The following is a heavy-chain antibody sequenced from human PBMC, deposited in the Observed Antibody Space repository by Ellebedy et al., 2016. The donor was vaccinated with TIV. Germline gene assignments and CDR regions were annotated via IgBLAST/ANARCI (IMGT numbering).Heavy chain of an antibody. CDR1: GFTFSGYS. J-gene: IGHJ4*02. CDR2: ISSGSRTI. CDR3: TRECITGWRAFDY. V-gene: IGHV3-48*01. D-gene: IGHD1-14*01. Sequence: PGGSLRLSCAASGFTFSGYSMNWVRQAPGKGLDWVAYISSGSRTIYYAGSVKGRFTISRDNAKDSLFLKMNSLRADDTAVYYCTRECITGWRAFDYWGKGTLVTVSS.